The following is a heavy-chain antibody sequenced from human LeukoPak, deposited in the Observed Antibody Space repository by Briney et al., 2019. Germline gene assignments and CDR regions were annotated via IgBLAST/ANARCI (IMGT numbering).Heavy chain of an antibody. V-gene: IGHV4-39*01. Sequence: SETLSLTCTVSGGSISSSSYYWGWIRRPPGKGLGWIGSIYYSGSTYYNPSLKSRVTISVDTSKNQFSLKLSSVTAADTAVYYCARHGRRFLGPGNYYYMDVWGKGTTVTVSS. J-gene: IGHJ6*03. CDR1: GGSISSSSYY. D-gene: IGHD3-3*01. CDR3: ARHGRRFLGPGNYYYMDV. CDR2: IYYSGST.